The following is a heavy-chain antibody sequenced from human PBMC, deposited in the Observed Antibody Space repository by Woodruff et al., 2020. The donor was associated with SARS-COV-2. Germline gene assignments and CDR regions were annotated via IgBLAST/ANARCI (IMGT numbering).Heavy chain of an antibody. J-gene: IGHJ1*01. V-gene: IGHV6-1*01. CDR2: N. D-gene: IGHD1-26*01. Sequence: NDYAVSVKSRITINPDTSKNQFSLQLNSVTPEDTAVYYCARDGGGSYGTLVEYFQHWGQGTLVTVSS. CDR3: ARDGGGSYGTLVEYFQH.